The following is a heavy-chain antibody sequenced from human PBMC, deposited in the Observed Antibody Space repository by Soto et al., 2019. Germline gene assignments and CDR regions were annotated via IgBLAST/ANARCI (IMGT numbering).Heavy chain of an antibody. D-gene: IGHD3-10*01. J-gene: IGHJ4*02. V-gene: IGHV4-39*01. Sequence: SETLSLTCTVSGGSISSSTYYWGWMRQPPGKGLEWIASFFIGGNTYYNPSLKSRVTISVDTSKNQFSLKLSSVTAADTAVYFCARAAGYYGSGSYYFDYWGQGTLVT. CDR2: FFIGGNT. CDR1: GGSISSSTYY. CDR3: ARAAGYYGSGSYYFDY.